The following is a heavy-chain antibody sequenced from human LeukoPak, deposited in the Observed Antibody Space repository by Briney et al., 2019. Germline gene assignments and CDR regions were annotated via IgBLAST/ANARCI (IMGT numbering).Heavy chain of an antibody. CDR2: IYYSGST. Sequence: SETLSLTCTVSGGSISSYYWSWIRQPPGKGLEWIGYIYYSGSTNCNPSLKSRVTISVDTSKNQFSLKLSSATAADTAVYYCARVRAAAAGRGWFDPWGQGTLVTVSS. V-gene: IGHV4-59*01. J-gene: IGHJ5*02. D-gene: IGHD6-13*01. CDR1: GGSISSYY. CDR3: ARVRAAAAGRGWFDP.